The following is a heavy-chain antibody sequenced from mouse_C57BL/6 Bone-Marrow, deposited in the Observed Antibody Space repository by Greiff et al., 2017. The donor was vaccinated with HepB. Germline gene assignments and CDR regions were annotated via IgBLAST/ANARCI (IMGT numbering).Heavy chain of an antibody. Sequence: LVESGPELVKPGASVKISCKASGYTFTDYYINWVKQRPGQGLEWIGWIYPGSGNTKYNEKFKGKATLTVDTSSSTAYMQLSSLTSEDSAVYFCARSRVYYGSSPYAMDYWGQGTSVTVSS. D-gene: IGHD1-1*01. J-gene: IGHJ4*01. CDR2: IYPGSGNT. CDR1: GYTFTDYY. V-gene: IGHV1-84*01. CDR3: ARSRVYYGSSPYAMDY.